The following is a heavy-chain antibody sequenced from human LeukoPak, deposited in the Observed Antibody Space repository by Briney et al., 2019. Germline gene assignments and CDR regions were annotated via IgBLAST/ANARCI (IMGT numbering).Heavy chain of an antibody. Sequence: GGSLRLSCAASGFTFSSYGMDWVRQAPGKGLEWVSFIRYDGSDKYYADSVKGRFTISRDNSKNTVYLQMNSLRAEDTAVYYCAKDRVGATTYPGLFSYFDYWGQGTLVTVSS. CDR1: GFTFSSYG. V-gene: IGHV3-30*02. J-gene: IGHJ4*02. CDR3: AKDRVGATTYPGLFSYFDY. D-gene: IGHD1-26*01. CDR2: IRYDGSDK.